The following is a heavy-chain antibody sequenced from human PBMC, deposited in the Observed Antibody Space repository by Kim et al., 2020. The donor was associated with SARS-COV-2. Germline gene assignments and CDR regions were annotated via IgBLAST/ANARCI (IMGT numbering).Heavy chain of an antibody. CDR1: GFTFSSYS. CDR3: ECAGYRSGWTADYYYYGMDV. V-gene: IGHV3-21*01. J-gene: IGHJ6*02. D-gene: IGHD6-19*01. CDR2: ISSSSNYI. Sequence: GGSLRLSCAASGFTFSSYSMNWVRQAPGKGLEWVSSISSSSNYIYSAYSVKGRFTFSRANAKNSLYLQMNSLRVEDTAVYYCECAGYRSGWTADYYYYGMDVWGQGTTVTVSS.